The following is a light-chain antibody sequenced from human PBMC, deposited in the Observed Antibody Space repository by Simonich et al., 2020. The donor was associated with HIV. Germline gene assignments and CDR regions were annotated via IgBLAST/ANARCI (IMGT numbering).Light chain of an antibody. J-gene: IGKJ2*01. CDR1: QSVLYNSNNKNY. Sequence: DIVMTQSPDSLAVSLGERATIHCKSSQSVLYNSNNKNYLNWYQQKPGQPPKLLIYWASTRESGVPDRFSGSGSGTDFTLTISSLQAEDVAVYYCQQYYTTLYTFGQGTKLEIK. V-gene: IGKV4-1*01. CDR2: WAS. CDR3: QQYYTTLYT.